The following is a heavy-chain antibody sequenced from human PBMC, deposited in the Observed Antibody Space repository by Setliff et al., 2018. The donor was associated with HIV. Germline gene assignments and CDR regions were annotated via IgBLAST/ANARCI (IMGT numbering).Heavy chain of an antibody. D-gene: IGHD6-13*01. Sequence: GGSLRLSCAASGFSFSTYGMHWVRQAPGKGLEWVAVIWHDGSNENYADSVKGRFTISRDNSKNTLYLQMGSLRVDDTAVYYCVKEAYSNTWNYYHYY. J-gene: IGHJ6*03. V-gene: IGHV3-30*02. CDR3: VKEAYSNTWNYYHYY. CDR1: GFSFSTYG. CDR2: IWHDGSNE.